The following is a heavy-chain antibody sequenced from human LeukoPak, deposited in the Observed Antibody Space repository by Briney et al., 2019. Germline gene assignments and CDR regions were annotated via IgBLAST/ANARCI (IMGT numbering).Heavy chain of an antibody. CDR3: ARVWELRYYGMDV. D-gene: IGHD1-26*01. V-gene: IGHV3-21*01. Sequence: PAGSLRLSCAASGFTFSSYSMNWVRQAPGKGLEWVSSISSSSSYIYYADSVKGRFTISRDNAKNSLYLQMNSLRAEDTAVYYCARVWELRYYGMDVWGQGTTVTVSS. J-gene: IGHJ6*02. CDR2: ISSSSSYI. CDR1: GFTFSSYS.